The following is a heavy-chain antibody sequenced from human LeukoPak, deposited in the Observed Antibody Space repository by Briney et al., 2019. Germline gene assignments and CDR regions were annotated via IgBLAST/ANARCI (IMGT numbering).Heavy chain of an antibody. CDR2: ISAYNGNA. CDR3: AREMATVTSSRSNWFDP. D-gene: IGHD4-17*01. V-gene: IGHV1-18*01. J-gene: IGHJ5*02. Sequence: ASVEVSCKASGYTFTSYGISWVRQAPGQGLEWMGWISAYNGNANYAQKLQGRVTMTTDTSTSTAYMELRSLRSDDTAVYYCAREMATVTSSRSNWFDPWGQGTLVTVSS. CDR1: GYTFTSYG.